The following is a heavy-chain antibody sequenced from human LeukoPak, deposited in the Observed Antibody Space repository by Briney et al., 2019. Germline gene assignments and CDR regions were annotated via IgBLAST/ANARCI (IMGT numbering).Heavy chain of an antibody. Sequence: GGSLRLSCAASGFTFSSYGMSWVRQAPGKGLEWVSAISGSGGSTYYADSVKGRFTISRDNSKNTLYLQMNSLRAEDTAAYYCAKEVGARGVTLPYYYYYYMDVWGKGTTVTISS. J-gene: IGHJ6*03. CDR1: GFTFSSYG. D-gene: IGHD3-10*01. CDR2: ISGSGGST. V-gene: IGHV3-23*01. CDR3: AKEVGARGVTLPYYYYYYMDV.